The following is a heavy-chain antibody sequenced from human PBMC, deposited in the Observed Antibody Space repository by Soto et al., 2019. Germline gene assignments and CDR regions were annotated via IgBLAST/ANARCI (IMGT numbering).Heavy chain of an antibody. CDR3: ASSPLSLGPAEYYYDSSGYCLY. D-gene: IGHD3-22*01. V-gene: IGHV1-24*01. Sequence: ASVKVSCKVSGYTLTELSMHWLLQAPGKGLEWMGGFDPEDGETIYAQKFQGRVTMTEDTSTDTAYMELSSLRSEDTAVYYCASSPLSLGPAEYYYDSSGYCLYWGQGTLVTVSS. CDR1: GYTLTELS. J-gene: IGHJ4*02. CDR2: FDPEDGET.